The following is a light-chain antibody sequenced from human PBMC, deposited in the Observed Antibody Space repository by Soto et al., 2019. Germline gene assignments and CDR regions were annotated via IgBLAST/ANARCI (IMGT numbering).Light chain of an antibody. V-gene: IGKV3-15*01. CDR1: QSVSSN. CDR2: GAS. Sequence: EIVMTQSPATLPVSPGERAILSCRASQSVSSNLAWYQQKPGQPPRLLIYGASTRATNIAARFSGSGSGTEFTLTISSLQSEDFAVYYCQQYNKWPPFTFGPGTKVEI. CDR3: QQYNKWPPFT. J-gene: IGKJ3*01.